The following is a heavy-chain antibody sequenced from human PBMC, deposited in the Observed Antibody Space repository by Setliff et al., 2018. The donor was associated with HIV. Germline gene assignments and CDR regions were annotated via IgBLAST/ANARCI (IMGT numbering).Heavy chain of an antibody. CDR1: GYTFTTYA. J-gene: IGHJ5*02. V-gene: IGHV7-4-1*02. Sequence: ASVKVSCKASGYTFTTYAMNWVRQAPGQGLEWMGWINTNTGNPTYAQGFTGRFVFSLDTSFSTAYMELSGLRSDDTAMYYCARQLSNSLDLWGQGTLVTVSS. CDR3: ARQLSNSLDL. D-gene: IGHD7-27*01. CDR2: INTNTGNP.